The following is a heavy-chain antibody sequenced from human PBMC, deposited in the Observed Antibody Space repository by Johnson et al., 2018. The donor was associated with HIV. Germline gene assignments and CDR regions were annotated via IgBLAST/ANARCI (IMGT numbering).Heavy chain of an antibody. J-gene: IGHJ3*02. CDR2: ISSSGSTI. V-gene: IGHV3-11*04. D-gene: IGHD4-17*01. Sequence: QVQLVESGGGVVKPGGSLRLSCAASGFRFSDYYMSWIRQAPGKGLEWVSYISSSGSTIYYADFVKGRFTISRDNAKKSMYLQMNRLRAEETALYYCARDSTPWGGDYVGYAFDIWGRGTMVTVSS. CDR3: ARDSTPWGGDYVGYAFDI. CDR1: GFRFSDYY.